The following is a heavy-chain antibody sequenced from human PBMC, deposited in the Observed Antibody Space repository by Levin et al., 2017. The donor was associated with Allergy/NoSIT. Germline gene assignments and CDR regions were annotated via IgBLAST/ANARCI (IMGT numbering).Heavy chain of an antibody. J-gene: IGHJ4*02. Sequence: PGGSLRLSCTGSGFSFGNYAMSWVRQVPGKGLEWVSSISGSGDRTDYADSVKGRFTTARDNSRNTLYLQINNLRFEDTATYYCAKPLWALVHTRFYFDYWGQGTLVTVSS. D-gene: IGHD3-16*01. CDR3: AKPLWALVHTRFYFDY. CDR1: GFSFGNYA. V-gene: IGHV3-23*01. CDR2: ISGSGDRT.